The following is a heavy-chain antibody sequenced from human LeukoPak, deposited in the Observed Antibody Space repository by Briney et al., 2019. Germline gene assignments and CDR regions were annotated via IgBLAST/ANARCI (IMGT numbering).Heavy chain of an antibody. CDR3: AHTTTVVLGFDC. V-gene: IGHV2-5*01. CDR1: GFSPSTSGVG. Sequence: SGPTLVHPTPTLTLTCTFSGFSPSTSGVGVGWIRQPPGKALEWLAFIYWNDDEPYSPSLKSRLTITKDTPKHRVVLTMTNMYPVDTTTYFCAHTTTVVLGFDCWGQGTLVTVSS. J-gene: IGHJ4*02. CDR2: IYWNDDE. D-gene: IGHD4-11*01.